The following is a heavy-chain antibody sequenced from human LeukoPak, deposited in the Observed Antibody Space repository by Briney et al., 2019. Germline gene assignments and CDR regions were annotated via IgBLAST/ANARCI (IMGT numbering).Heavy chain of an antibody. CDR3: AREAVAGTPRGRHSVGFDY. CDR2: IIPIFGTA. V-gene: IGHV1-69*13. J-gene: IGHJ4*02. CDR1: GGTFSSYA. Sequence: GASVKVSCKASGGTFSSYAISWVRQAPGQGLEWMGGIIPIFGTANYAQKFQGRVTITADESTSTAYMELSSLRSEDTAVYYCAREAVAGTPRGRHSVGFDYWGQGTLVTVSS. D-gene: IGHD6-19*01.